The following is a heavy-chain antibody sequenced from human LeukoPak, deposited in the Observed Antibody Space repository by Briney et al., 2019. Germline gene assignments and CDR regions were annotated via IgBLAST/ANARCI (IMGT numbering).Heavy chain of an antibody. Sequence: PSETLSLTCAVSGYSISSGYYWGWIRQPPGKGLEWIGSIFHSGSTNYNPSLKSRVTISVDTSKNQFSLKLSSVTAADTAVYYCASTLAYYYGSGSYYGMDVWGKGTTVTVSS. CDR3: ASTLAYYYGSGSYYGMDV. CDR1: GYSISSGYY. V-gene: IGHV4-38-2*01. CDR2: IFHSGST. D-gene: IGHD3-10*01. J-gene: IGHJ6*04.